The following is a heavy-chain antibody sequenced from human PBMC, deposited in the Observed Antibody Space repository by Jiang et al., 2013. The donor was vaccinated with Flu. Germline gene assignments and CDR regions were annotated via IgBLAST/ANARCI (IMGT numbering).Heavy chain of an antibody. J-gene: IGHJ4*02. CDR3: AHRPPGDDILTGYYDYFDY. V-gene: IGHV2-5*02. CDR1: GFSLSTSGVG. CDR2: IYWDDDK. D-gene: IGHD3-9*01. Sequence: KPTQTLTLTCTFSGFSLSTSGVGVGWIRQPPGKALEWLALIYWDDDKRYSPSLKSRLTITKDTSKNQVVLTMTNMDPVDTATYYCAHRPPGDDILTGYYDYFDYWGQGTLVTVSS.